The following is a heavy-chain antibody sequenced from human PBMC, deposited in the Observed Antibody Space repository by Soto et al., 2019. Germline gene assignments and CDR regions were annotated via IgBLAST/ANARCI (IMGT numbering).Heavy chain of an antibody. Sequence: ASVKVSCKASGYPFSDNQIHWSRRAPGQGLEWMGRINPKSDDTNYAQKFQGRVTMTRDTSIDTAYLELTGLTSDDTATYYCARKHSLDYIRWGLDPWGQGTLVTVSS. CDR1: GYPFSDNQ. CDR3: ARKHSLDYIRWGLDP. CDR2: INPKSDDT. V-gene: IGHV1-2*02. D-gene: IGHD4-4*01. J-gene: IGHJ5*02.